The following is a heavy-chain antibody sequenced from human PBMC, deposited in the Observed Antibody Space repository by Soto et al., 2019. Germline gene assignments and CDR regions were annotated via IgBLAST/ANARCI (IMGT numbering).Heavy chain of an antibody. CDR3: AREYYSSGTH. Sequence: EVQLVESGGGLVQPGGSLRLSCAASGFTFSTYWMQWVRQVPGEGLVWVSSISENGGITTYADSVKGRFTISRDNAKNTLYLQMNGLRVEDTAIYYGAREYYSSGTHWGQGTLVTVST. CDR2: ISENGGIT. CDR1: GFTFSTYW. J-gene: IGHJ1*01. V-gene: IGHV3-74*01. D-gene: IGHD3-10*01.